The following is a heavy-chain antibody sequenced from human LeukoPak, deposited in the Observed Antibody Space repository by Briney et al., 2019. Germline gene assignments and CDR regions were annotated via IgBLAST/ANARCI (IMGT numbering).Heavy chain of an antibody. CDR1: GGSISSSSYY. J-gene: IGHJ5*02. D-gene: IGHD6-13*01. CDR2: INHSGST. Sequence: SETLSLTCTVSGGSISSSSYYWGWIRQPPGKGLEWVGEINHSGSTNYNPSLKSRVTISVDTSKNQFSLKLSSVTAADTAVYYCALRTAGIAAADLWVNGWSDPWGQGTLVTVSS. CDR3: ALRTAGIAAADLWVNGWSDP. V-gene: IGHV4-39*07.